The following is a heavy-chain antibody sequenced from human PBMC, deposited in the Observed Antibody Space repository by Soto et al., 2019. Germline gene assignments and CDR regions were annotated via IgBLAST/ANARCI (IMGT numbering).Heavy chain of an antibody. V-gene: IGHV3-21*04. J-gene: IGHJ4*02. CDR2: LSNSGTYT. CDR1: GFTFSSYS. D-gene: IGHD3-16*01. CDR3: ARDQYVFDY. Sequence: GGSLRLSCAASGFTFSSYSMNWVRQAPGKGLEWVSSLSNSGTYTNYADSVKGRFITSRDNAKNSLFLHLNSLRAEDTAVYFCARDQYVFDYWGQGALVTVSS.